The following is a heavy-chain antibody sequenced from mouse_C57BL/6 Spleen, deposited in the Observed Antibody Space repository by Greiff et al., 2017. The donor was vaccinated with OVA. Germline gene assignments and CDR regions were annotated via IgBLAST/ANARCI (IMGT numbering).Heavy chain of an antibody. CDR1: GYTFTSYW. Sequence: QVQLQQPGAELVMPGASVKLSCKASGYTFTSYWMHWVKQRPGQGLEWIGEIDPSDSYTNHNQKFKGKSTLTVDKSSSTAYMQLSSLTSEDSAVYYCARGGGTRNFDYWGQGTTLTVSS. CDR3: ARGGGTRNFDY. D-gene: IGHD4-1*01. J-gene: IGHJ2*01. CDR2: IDPSDSYT. V-gene: IGHV1-69*01.